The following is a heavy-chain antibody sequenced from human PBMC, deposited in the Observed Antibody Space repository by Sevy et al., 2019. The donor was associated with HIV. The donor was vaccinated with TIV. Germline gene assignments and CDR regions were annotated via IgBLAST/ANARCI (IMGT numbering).Heavy chain of an antibody. Sequence: GGSLRLSCAASGFTFSNYGMHWVRQAPGKGLEWVAVIWSDGSKKYYADSVKGRFTISRDNPEDTLYLQMNNLRGEDTAVFYCARWVAATDAFDVWGQGTMVTVSS. CDR2: IWSDGSKK. J-gene: IGHJ3*01. CDR1: GFTFSNYG. CDR3: ARWVAATDAFDV. V-gene: IGHV3-33*01. D-gene: IGHD1-26*01.